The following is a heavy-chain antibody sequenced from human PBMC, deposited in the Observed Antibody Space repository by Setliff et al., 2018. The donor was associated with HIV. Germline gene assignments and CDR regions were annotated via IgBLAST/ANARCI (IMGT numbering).Heavy chain of an antibody. CDR1: GGSISSSSYY. V-gene: IGHV4-39*07. J-gene: IGHJ5*02. CDR2: IYYSGST. D-gene: IGHD3-3*01. CDR3: ARRHYYFWSGYYNWFDP. Sequence: SETLSLTCSVSGGSISSSSYYWGWIRQPPGKGLEWIGSIYYSGSTYYNPSLKSRVTISVDTSKNQFSLKLSSVTAADTAVYYCARRHYYFWSGYYNWFDPWGQGTLVTVSS.